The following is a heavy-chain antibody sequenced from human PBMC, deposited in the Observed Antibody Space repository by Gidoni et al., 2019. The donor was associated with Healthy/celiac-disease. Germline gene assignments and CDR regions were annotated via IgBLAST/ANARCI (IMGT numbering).Heavy chain of an antibody. CDR2: IRSKAYGGTT. CDR3: TRVRTTLYYYYGMDV. J-gene: IGHJ6*02. CDR1: GFTFGDYA. V-gene: IGHV3-49*04. Sequence: EVQLVESGGGLVQPGRSLRLSCTASGFTFGDYAMSWVRQAPGKGLEWVGFIRSKAYGGTTEYAASVKGRFTISRDDSKSIAYLQMNSLKTEDTAVYYCTRVRTTLYYYYGMDVWGQGTTVTVSS. D-gene: IGHD1-26*01.